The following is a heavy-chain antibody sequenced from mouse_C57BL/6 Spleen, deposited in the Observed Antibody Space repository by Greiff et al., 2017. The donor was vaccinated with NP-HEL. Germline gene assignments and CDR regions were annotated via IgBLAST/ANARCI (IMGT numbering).Heavy chain of an antibody. CDR1: GYTFTSYT. Sequence: QVQLQQSGAELARPGASVKMSCKASGYTFTSYTMHWVKQRPGQGLEWIGYINPSSGYTKYNQKFKDKATLTADKSSSTAYMQLSSLTSEDSAVYYCARRDEVRWFAYWGQGTLVTVSA. V-gene: IGHV1-4*01. J-gene: IGHJ3*01. CDR2: INPSSGYT. CDR3: ARRDEVRWFAY. D-gene: IGHD2-2*01.